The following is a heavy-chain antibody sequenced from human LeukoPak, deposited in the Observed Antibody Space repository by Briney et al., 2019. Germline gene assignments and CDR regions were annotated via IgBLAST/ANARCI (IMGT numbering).Heavy chain of an antibody. V-gene: IGHV1-8*02. CDR3: ARNMATTDWDFDY. J-gene: IGHJ4*02. CDR2: VNPNSGNT. CDR1: GYTFTSYG. D-gene: IGHD5-24*01. Sequence: ASVKVSCKASGYTFTSYGISWVRQAPGQGLEWMGWVNPNSGNTGYAQKFQGRVTMTRNTSISTAYMELSSLRSEDTAVYYCARNMATTDWDFDYWGQGTLVTVSS.